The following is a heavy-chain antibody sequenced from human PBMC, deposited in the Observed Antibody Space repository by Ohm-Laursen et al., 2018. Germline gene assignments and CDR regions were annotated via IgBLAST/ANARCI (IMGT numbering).Heavy chain of an antibody. CDR1: GYTLTELS. Sequence: GASVKVSCKVSGYTLTELSMHWVRQAPGEGLEWMGGFDPDDGKTIYAQNFQGRVAMTEDTSTDTAYLELSSLRSEDTAVYYCATSKVDYLDSSGFTSFNSGWGQGTLVTVSS. CDR2: FDPDDGKT. D-gene: IGHD3-22*01. V-gene: IGHV1-24*01. J-gene: IGHJ4*02. CDR3: ATSKVDYLDSSGFTSFNSG.